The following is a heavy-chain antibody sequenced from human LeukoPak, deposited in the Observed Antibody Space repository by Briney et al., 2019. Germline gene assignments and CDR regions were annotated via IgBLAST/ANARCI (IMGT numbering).Heavy chain of an antibody. CDR1: GYTFTSYG. V-gene: IGHV1-18*01. D-gene: IGHD1-1*01. CDR3: ARDIATVQHQD. CDR2: ISAYNGNT. Sequence: ASVRVSCKTSGYTFTSYGISWVRQAPGQGLEWMGWISAYNGNTNYVQKFRGRVAVTTDTSTSTVYMDLRSLRSDDTAVYYCARDIATVQHQDWGQGTLVTVSS. J-gene: IGHJ4*02.